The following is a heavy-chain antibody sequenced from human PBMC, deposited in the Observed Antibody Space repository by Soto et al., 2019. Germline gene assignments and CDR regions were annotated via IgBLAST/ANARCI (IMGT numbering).Heavy chain of an antibody. CDR3: ARGRYCLTGRCFPNWFDS. J-gene: IGHJ5*01. CDR2: IYKRATT. CDR1: GDSISNLDYF. Sequence: SETLSLTCSVSGDSISNLDYFWAWIRQPPGQALEYIGYIYKRATTYYNPSFESRVAISVDTSKSQFSLNVTSVTAADTAVYFCARGRYCLTGRCFPNWFDSWGQGALVTVSS. D-gene: IGHD7-27*01. V-gene: IGHV4-30-4*01.